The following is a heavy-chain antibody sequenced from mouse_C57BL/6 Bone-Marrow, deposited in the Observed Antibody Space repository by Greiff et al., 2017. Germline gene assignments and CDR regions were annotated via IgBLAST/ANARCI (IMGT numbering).Heavy chain of an antibody. CDR2: INPNNGGT. Sequence: EVKLQQSGPELVKPGASVKISCKASGYTFTDYYMNWVKQSHGKSLEWIGDINPNNGGTSYNQKFKGKATLTVDKSSSTAYMELRSLTSEDSAVYYCARSPPLYYYGSSGYFDVWGTGTTVTVSS. CDR1: GYTFTDYY. V-gene: IGHV1-26*01. CDR3: ARSPPLYYYGSSGYFDV. D-gene: IGHD1-1*01. J-gene: IGHJ1*03.